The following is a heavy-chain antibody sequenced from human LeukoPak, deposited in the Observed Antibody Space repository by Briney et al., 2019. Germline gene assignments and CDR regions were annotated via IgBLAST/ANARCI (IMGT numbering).Heavy chain of an antibody. CDR2: IYYSGST. CDR3: ARGGKYQLQNRGGFDY. V-gene: IGHV4-31*03. CDR1: GGSISSGGYY. Sequence: SQTLSLTCTVSGGSISSGGYYWSWIRQHPGKGLEWFGYIYYSGSTYYNPSLKSRVTISVDTSKNQFSLKLSSVTTADTAVYYCARGGKYQLQNRGGFDYGGQGTLVPVS. J-gene: IGHJ4*02. D-gene: IGHD2-2*01.